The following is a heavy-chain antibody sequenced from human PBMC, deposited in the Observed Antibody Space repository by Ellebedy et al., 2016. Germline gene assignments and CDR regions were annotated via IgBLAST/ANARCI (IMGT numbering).Heavy chain of an antibody. CDR3: ARSDCSGGSCYSLGYYYYAMDV. Sequence: GSLRLSCTVSGGSISSFYWSWIRQPPGKGLEWIGYIYYSGSTDYNPSLKSRVTISVDTSKNQFSLRLSSVTAEDTAVYYCARSDCSGGSCYSLGYYYYAMDVWGQGTTVTVSS. D-gene: IGHD2-15*01. CDR2: IYYSGST. V-gene: IGHV4-59*08. CDR1: GGSISSFY. J-gene: IGHJ6*02.